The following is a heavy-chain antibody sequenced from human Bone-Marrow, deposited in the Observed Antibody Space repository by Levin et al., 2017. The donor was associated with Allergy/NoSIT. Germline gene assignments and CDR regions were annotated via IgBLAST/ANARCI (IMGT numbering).Heavy chain of an antibody. CDR3: AKRNSGYIDY. CDR1: GFTFSSYA. D-gene: IGHD3-10*01. Sequence: LSLTCAASGFTFSSYAMSWVRQAPGKGLEWVSGISGSGGTTYYADSVKGRFTISRDNSKNTLSLQMNSLRAEDTALYYCAKRNSGYIDYWGQGTLVTVSS. J-gene: IGHJ4*02. CDR2: ISGSGGTT. V-gene: IGHV3-23*01.